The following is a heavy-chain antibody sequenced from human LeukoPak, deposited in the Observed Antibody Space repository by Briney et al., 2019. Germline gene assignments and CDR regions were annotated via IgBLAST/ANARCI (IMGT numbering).Heavy chain of an antibody. D-gene: IGHD3-10*01. CDR3: ARDEAPDHSIRYYCSGSSLGY. CDR1: GFTFNSYG. V-gene: IGHV3-33*01. J-gene: IGHJ4*02. CDR2: IWYDGSNK. Sequence: GRSLRLSCAASGFTFNSYGMHWVRQAPGKGLEWVAVIWYDGSNKYYADSVKGRFTISRDNSKNTLYLQMNGLRAEDTAVYYCARDEAPDHSIRYYCSGSSLGYWGQGTLVTVSS.